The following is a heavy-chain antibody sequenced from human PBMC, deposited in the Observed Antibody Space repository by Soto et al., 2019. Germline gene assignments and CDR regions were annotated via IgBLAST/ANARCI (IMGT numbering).Heavy chain of an antibody. CDR3: AKDGYDILTGYAYYYGIDV. CDR1: GFTFSSYG. CDR2: ISYDGSNK. V-gene: IGHV3-30*18. D-gene: IGHD3-9*01. J-gene: IGHJ6*02. Sequence: QVQLVESGGGVVQPGRSLRLSCAASGFTFSSYGMHWVRQAPGKGLEWVAVISYDGSNKYYADSVKGRFTISRDNSKNTLYLQMNSLRAEDTAVYYCAKDGYDILTGYAYYYGIDVWGHGTTVTVSS.